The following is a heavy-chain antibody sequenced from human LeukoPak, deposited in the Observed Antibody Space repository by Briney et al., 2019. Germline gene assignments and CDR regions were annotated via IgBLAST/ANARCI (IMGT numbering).Heavy chain of an antibody. CDR1: GFTFSNYG. CDR3: AKDLVSASGDDY. CDR2: VSYDGSNK. V-gene: IGHV3-30*18. J-gene: IGHJ4*02. Sequence: GGSLRLSCAASGFTFSNYGMHWVRQAPGKGVEGVAVVSYDGSNKFSADSVKGRFTISRDNSTNTLYLQMNSLRVEDTAVYYCAKDLVSASGDDYWGQGTLVTVPS. D-gene: IGHD3-10*01.